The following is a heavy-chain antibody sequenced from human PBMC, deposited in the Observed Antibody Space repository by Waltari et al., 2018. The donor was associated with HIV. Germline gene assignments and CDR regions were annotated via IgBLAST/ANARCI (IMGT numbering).Heavy chain of an antibody. CDR1: GFTFSGYA. CDR3: AKEFLVYDSSGFDY. J-gene: IGHJ4*02. D-gene: IGHD3-22*01. V-gene: IGHV3-23*04. Sequence: EVQLVESGGGLVQPGGSLRLSCPAPGFTFSGYAMSWVAKAPGKGLEWVSAISGSGGSTYYADSVKVRFTISRDNSKNTLYLQMNSLRAEDTAVYYCAKEFLVYDSSGFDYWGQGTLVTVSS. CDR2: ISGSGGST.